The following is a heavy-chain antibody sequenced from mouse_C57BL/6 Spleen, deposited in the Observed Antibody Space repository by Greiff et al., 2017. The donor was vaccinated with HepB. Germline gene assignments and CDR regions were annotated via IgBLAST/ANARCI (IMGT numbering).Heavy chain of an antibody. D-gene: IGHD2-5*01. CDR3: ARDNYSNWYFDV. CDR1: GFTFSSYA. V-gene: IGHV5-4*01. Sequence: VQLKESGGGLVKPGGSLKLSCAASGFTFSSYAMSWVRQTPEKRLEWVATISDGGSYTYYPDNVKGRFTISIDNAKNNLYLQMSHLKSEDTAMYYCARDNYSNWYFDVWGTGTTVTVSS. J-gene: IGHJ1*03. CDR2: ISDGGSYT.